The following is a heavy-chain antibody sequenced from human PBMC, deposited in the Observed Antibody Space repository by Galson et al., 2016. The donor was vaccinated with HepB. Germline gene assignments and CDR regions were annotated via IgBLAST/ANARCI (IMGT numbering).Heavy chain of an antibody. CDR2: IFAGGET. D-gene: IGHD2-21*02. J-gene: IGHJ3*01. CDR1: GFTVSTNY. Sequence: SLRLSCAASGFTVSTNYMSWVRQAPGRGLELVSIIFAGGETYYAGSVRGRFTISRDNFKNMVYLQMNGLTAEDTAVYYCARTAHYAFDLWGQGTVVTVSS. V-gene: IGHV3-53*01. CDR3: ARTAHYAFDL.